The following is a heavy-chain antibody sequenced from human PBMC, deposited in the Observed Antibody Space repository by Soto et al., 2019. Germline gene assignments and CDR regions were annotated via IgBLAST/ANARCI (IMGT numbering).Heavy chain of an antibody. CDR1: GYTFTGYY. Sequence: GASVKVSCKASGYTFTGYYMHWVRQAPGQGLEWMGWINPNSGGTNYAQKFQGWVTMTRDTSISTAYMELSRLRSDDTAVYYCARAHDSSGYYLVDYWGQGTLVTVSS. CDR2: INPNSGGT. CDR3: ARAHDSSGYYLVDY. J-gene: IGHJ4*02. V-gene: IGHV1-2*04. D-gene: IGHD3-22*01.